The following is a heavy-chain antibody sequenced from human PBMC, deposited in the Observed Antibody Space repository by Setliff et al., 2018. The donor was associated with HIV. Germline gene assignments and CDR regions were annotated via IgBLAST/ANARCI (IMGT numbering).Heavy chain of an antibody. J-gene: IGHJ4*02. Sequence: SETLSLTCTVSGGSISSSSYYWGWIRQPPGKGLEWIGSIYYSGSTYYNPSLKSRVTISVDTSKNQFSLKLSSVTAADTAVYYCATEDGWAFDYWGRGTLVTVSS. CDR1: GGSISSSSYY. CDR3: ATEDGWAFDY. D-gene: IGHD6-19*01. CDR2: IYYSGST. V-gene: IGHV4-39*07.